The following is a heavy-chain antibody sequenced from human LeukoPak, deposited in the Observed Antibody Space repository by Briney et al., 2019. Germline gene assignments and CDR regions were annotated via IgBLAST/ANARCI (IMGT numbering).Heavy chain of an antibody. Sequence: SETLSLTCTVSGGSISSYYWSWIRQPPGKGLEWIGYIYYSGSTNYNPSLKSRVTISVDTSKNQFSLKLSSVTAADTAVYYCARGRPGIYYYGSGSHYDYWGQGTLVTVSS. V-gene: IGHV4-59*01. CDR1: GGSISSYY. CDR3: ARGRPGIYYYGSGSHYDY. J-gene: IGHJ4*02. D-gene: IGHD3-10*01. CDR2: IYYSGST.